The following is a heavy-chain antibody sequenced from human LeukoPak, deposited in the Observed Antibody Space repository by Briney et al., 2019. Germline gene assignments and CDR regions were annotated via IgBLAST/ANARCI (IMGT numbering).Heavy chain of an antibody. V-gene: IGHV4-39*07. CDR3: ARDTRYDSGGHDC. CDR1: GGSIGSDIHY. D-gene: IGHD3-22*01. CDR2: IHYTGAT. Sequence: PSETLSLTCSVSGGSIGSDIHYWAWIRQPPGKGLEWIGSIHYTGATYYGPSLRSRVTISVDTSKSQFSLKVTSVTAADTAVYLCARDTRYDSGGHDCWGQGTLVTVSS. J-gene: IGHJ4*02.